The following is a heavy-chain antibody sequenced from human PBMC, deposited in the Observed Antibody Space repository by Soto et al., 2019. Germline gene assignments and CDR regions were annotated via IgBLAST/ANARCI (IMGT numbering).Heavy chain of an antibody. Sequence: SETLSLTCAVYGGSFSGYYWSWIRQPPGKGLEWIGEINHSGSTNYNPSLKSRVTISVDTSKNQFSLKLSSVTAADTAVYYCARLNSSSWFLGYYYGMDVWGQGTTVTSP. V-gene: IGHV4-34*01. CDR1: GGSFSGYY. J-gene: IGHJ6*02. CDR2: INHSGST. CDR3: ARLNSSSWFLGYYYGMDV. D-gene: IGHD6-13*01.